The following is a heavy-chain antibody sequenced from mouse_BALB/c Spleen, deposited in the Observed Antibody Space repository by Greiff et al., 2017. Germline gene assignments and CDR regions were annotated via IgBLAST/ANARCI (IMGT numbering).Heavy chain of an antibody. V-gene: IGHV5-6-4*01. CDR1: GFTFSSYT. CDR2: ISSGGSYT. J-gene: IGHJ3*01. CDR3: TRDGGYDWFAY. Sequence: EVHLVESGGGLVKPGGSLKLSCAASGFTFSSYTMSWVRQTPEKRLEWVATISSGGSYTYYPDSVKGRFTISRDNAKNTLYLQMSSLKSEDTAMYYCTRDGGYDWFAYWGQGTLVTVAA. D-gene: IGHD2-2*01.